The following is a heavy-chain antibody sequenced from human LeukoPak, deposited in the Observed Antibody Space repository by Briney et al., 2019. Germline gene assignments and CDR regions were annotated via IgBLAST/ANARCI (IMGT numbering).Heavy chain of an antibody. D-gene: IGHD6-13*01. CDR2: ISGSGGST. J-gene: IGHJ4*02. CDR1: GLTFSSYG. CDR3: AKSLKYSSSWYYFDY. V-gene: IGHV3-23*01. Sequence: GGSLRLSCAASGLTFSSYGMSWVRQAPGKGLEWVSAISGSGGSTYYADSVKGRFTISRDNSKNTLYLQMNSLRAEDTAVYYCAKSLKYSSSWYYFDYWGQGTLVTVSS.